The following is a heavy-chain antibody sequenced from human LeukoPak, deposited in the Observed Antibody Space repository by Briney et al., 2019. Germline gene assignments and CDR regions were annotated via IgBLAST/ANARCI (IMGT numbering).Heavy chain of an antibody. J-gene: IGHJ4*02. CDR3: ARHYGSGSYYWYYFDY. V-gene: IGHV2-70*04. Sequence: KFYSTSLKTRLTISKDTSKNQVVLTMTNMDPVDIATYYCARHYGSGSYYWYYFDYWGQGTLVTVSS. CDR2: K. D-gene: IGHD3-10*01.